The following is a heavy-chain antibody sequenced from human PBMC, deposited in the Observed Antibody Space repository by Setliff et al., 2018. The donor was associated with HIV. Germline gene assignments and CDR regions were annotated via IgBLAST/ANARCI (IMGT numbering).Heavy chain of an antibody. CDR2: IKRDGSEK. Sequence: PGGSLRLSCAASGFGFSSYWMSWVRQAPGKGLEWVANIKRDGSEKYYVDSVRGRFTISRDNAKNSLYLQMNSLRAEDTAVYYCARDATRGGDMDVWAKGTTVTVSS. V-gene: IGHV3-7*01. J-gene: IGHJ6*03. CDR1: GFGFSSYW. CDR3: ARDATRGGDMDV. D-gene: IGHD2-15*01.